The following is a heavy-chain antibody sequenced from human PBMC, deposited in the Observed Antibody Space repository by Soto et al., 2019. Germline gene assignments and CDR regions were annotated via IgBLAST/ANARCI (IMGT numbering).Heavy chain of an antibody. Sequence: EVQLVESGGGLVQPGRSLRLSCAASGFTFDDYAMHWVRQAPGKGLEWVSGISWNSGSIGYADSVKGRFTISRDNAKNSLYLQMSSLRAEDTALYYCAKDRSGDYESIGAFDIWGQGTMVTVSS. CDR1: GFTFDDYA. V-gene: IGHV3-9*01. CDR2: ISWNSGSI. CDR3: AKDRSGDYESIGAFDI. J-gene: IGHJ3*02. D-gene: IGHD2-21*02.